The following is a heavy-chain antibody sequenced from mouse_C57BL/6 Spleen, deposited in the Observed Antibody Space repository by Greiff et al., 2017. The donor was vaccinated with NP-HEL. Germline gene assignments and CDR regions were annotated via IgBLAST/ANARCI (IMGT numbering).Heavy chain of an antibody. CDR3: ARSSHAMDY. Sequence: QVQLQQSGAELVRPGTSVKVSCKASGYAFTNYLIEWVKQRPGQGLEWIGVINPGSGGTNYNEKFKGKATLTADTSSSTAYMQLSSLTSEDSAVYFCARSSHAMDYWGQGTSVTVSS. CDR1: GYAFTNYL. CDR2: INPGSGGT. J-gene: IGHJ4*01. D-gene: IGHD6-2*01. V-gene: IGHV1-54*01.